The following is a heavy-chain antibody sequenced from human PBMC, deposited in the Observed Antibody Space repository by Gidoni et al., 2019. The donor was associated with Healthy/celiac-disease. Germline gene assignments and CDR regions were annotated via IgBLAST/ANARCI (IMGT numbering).Heavy chain of an antibody. Sequence: QLQLQESGPGLVKPSETLSLTCTVPGGSISSSSYYWGWIRQPPGKGLEWIGSIYYSGSTYYNPSLKSRVTISVDTSKNQFSLKLSSVTAADTAVYYCARVDCSSTSCYPYYYYGMDVWGQGTTVTVSS. CDR1: GGSISSSSYY. CDR2: IYYSGST. J-gene: IGHJ6*02. D-gene: IGHD2-2*01. CDR3: ARVDCSSTSCYPYYYYGMDV. V-gene: IGHV4-39*07.